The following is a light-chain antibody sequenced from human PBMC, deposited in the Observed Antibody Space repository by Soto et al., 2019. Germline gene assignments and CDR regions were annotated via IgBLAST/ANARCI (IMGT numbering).Light chain of an antibody. V-gene: IGKV1-12*01. J-gene: IGKJ4*01. Sequence: DIQMTQSPSSVSASVGDRVTITCRASQGISSLLAWYQQKPGKAPNLLIHTASSLQSGVPSRFRGCGSGTDFTLTISSLQPEDFATSYCQQANSFPLTFGGGTKVEIK. CDR1: QGISSL. CDR3: QQANSFPLT. CDR2: TAS.